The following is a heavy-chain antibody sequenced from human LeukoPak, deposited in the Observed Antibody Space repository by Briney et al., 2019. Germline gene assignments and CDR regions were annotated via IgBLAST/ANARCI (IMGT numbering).Heavy chain of an antibody. Sequence: SVKVSCKASGGTFSSYAISWVRQAPGQGLEWMGGIIPIFGTANYAQKFQGRVTITADESTSTAYMELSSLRSEDTAVYYCANNYYDSSGYYQGGYYYYYMDVWGKGTTVTVSS. V-gene: IGHV1-69*13. CDR1: GGTFSSYA. J-gene: IGHJ6*03. CDR2: IIPIFGTA. CDR3: ANNYYDSSGYYQGGYYYYYMDV. D-gene: IGHD3-22*01.